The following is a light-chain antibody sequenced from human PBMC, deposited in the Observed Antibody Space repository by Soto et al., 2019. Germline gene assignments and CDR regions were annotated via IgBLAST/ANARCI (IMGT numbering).Light chain of an antibody. Sequence: VLTQPPSASGTPGQRVTISCSGSSSNIGSNTVNWYQQLPGTAPKLLIYSNNQRPSGVPDRFSGSKSGTSASLAISGLQSEDEADYYCAAWDDSLNGWVFGGGTKVTVL. J-gene: IGLJ3*02. CDR3: AAWDDSLNGWV. CDR2: SNN. CDR1: SSNIGSNT. V-gene: IGLV1-44*01.